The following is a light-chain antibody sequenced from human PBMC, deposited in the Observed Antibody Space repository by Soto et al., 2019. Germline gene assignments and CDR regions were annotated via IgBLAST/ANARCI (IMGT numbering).Light chain of an antibody. CDR1: SSNIGSNY. CDR3: AAWDDSLSVL. J-gene: IGLJ2*01. CDR2: SNN. V-gene: IGLV1-47*02. Sequence: QSVLTQPPSASGTPGQRFTISCSGSSSNIGSNYVYWYQQLPGTAPKLLIYSNNQRPSGVPDRFSGSKSGTSASLAISGLRSEDEADYYCAAWDDSLSVLFGGGTKLTVL.